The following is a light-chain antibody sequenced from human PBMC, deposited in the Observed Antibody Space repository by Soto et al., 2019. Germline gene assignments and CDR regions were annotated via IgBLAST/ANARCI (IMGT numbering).Light chain of an antibody. J-gene: IGLJ1*01. Sequence: QSVLTQPPSVSGTPGQTVTISCSGSTSNIGSNPVNWYQQLPGTAPRLLISTNNQRPSGVPDRFSGSRSGTSASLAISGLQSEDEADYYCAAWDDRLNGPSYVFGTGTKLTVL. CDR3: AAWDDRLNGPSYV. CDR1: TSNIGSNP. CDR2: TNN. V-gene: IGLV1-44*01.